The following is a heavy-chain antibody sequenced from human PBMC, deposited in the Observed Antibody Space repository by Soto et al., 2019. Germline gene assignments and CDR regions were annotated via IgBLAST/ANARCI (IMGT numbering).Heavy chain of an antibody. J-gene: IGHJ6*02. V-gene: IGHV3-48*03. D-gene: IGHD2-2*02. CDR2: ISSSGSTI. Sequence: PGGSLRLSCAAPGFTFSSYEMNWVRQAPGKGLEWVSYISSSGSTIYYADSVKGRFTISRDNAKNSLYLQMNSLRAEDTAVYYCATIPVGTYGMDVWGQGTTVTVSS. CDR3: ATIPVGTYGMDV. CDR1: GFTFSSYE.